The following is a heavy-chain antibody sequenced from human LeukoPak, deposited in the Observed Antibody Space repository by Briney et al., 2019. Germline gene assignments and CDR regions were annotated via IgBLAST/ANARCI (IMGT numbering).Heavy chain of an antibody. CDR2: ISSRSYT. CDR1: GFTFSDYY. CDR3: ASSKWDYYYDSSGYQGVDY. D-gene: IGHD3-22*01. V-gene: IGHV3-11*03. J-gene: IGHJ4*02. Sequence: PGGSLRLSCAASGFTFSDYYMSWIRQAPGKGLEWVSYISSRSYTNYADSVKGRFTISRDNAKNSLYLQMNSLRAEDTAVYYCASSKWDYYYDSSGYQGVDYWGQGTLVTVSS.